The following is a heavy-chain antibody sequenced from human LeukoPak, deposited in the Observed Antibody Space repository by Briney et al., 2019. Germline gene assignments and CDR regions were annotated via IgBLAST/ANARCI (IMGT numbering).Heavy chain of an antibody. CDR1: GFTFSSYW. CDR2: IKQDGSEK. D-gene: IGHD3-3*01. J-gene: IGHJ4*02. V-gene: IGHV3-7*03. CDR3: ATKYYDFWSGLYYFDY. Sequence: GGSLRLSCAASGFTFSSYWMSWARQAPGKGLEWVANIKQDGSEKYYVDSVKGRFTISRDNAKNSLYLQMNSLRAEDTAVYYCATKYYDFWSGLYYFDYWGQGTLVTVSS.